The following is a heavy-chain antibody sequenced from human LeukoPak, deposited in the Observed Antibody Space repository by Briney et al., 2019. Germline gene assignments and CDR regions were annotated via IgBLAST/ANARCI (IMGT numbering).Heavy chain of an antibody. Sequence: GGSLRLSCAVSGLTFSSSWMDWVRQAPGKGLEWVASINPDGNKKYSADSVKGRFTISRDNAENSLYMQMNSLRVEDTAFYYCARDLAYSRLDYWGQGMLVTVSS. D-gene: IGHD5-18*01. CDR1: GLTFSSSW. J-gene: IGHJ4*02. CDR3: ARDLAYSRLDY. V-gene: IGHV3-7*01. CDR2: INPDGNKK.